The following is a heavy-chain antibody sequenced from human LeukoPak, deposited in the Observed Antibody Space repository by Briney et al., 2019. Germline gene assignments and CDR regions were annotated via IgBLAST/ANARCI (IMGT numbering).Heavy chain of an antibody. CDR3: ARDLGSIATAGTETFDI. J-gene: IGHJ3*02. Sequence: GGSLRLSCAASGFTFSSYSINWVRQAPGKGLEWVSSISSGSSYISYADSVKGRFTISRDNAKKSLYLQMNSLRAEDTAVYYCARDLGSIATAGTETFDIWGRGTMVTVSS. D-gene: IGHD6-13*01. CDR1: GFTFSSYS. CDR2: ISSGSSYI. V-gene: IGHV3-21*01.